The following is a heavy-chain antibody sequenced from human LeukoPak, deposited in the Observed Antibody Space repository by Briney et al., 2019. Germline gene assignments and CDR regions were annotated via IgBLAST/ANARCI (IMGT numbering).Heavy chain of an antibody. Sequence: GGSLRLSRAASGFTFSSYAMHWVRQAPGKGLEWVAVISKDGSDTSYADSVKGRFTISRDNSKDTMFLQMNSLRREDTAVYYCAKSRAQIMITLGDVWGQGTTVTVAS. J-gene: IGHJ6*02. CDR2: ISKDGSDT. CDR1: GFTFSSYA. V-gene: IGHV3-30*18. CDR3: AKSRAQIMITLGDV. D-gene: IGHD3-16*01.